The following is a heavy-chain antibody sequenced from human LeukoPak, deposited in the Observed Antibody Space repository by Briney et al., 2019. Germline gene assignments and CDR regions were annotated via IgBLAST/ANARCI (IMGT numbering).Heavy chain of an antibody. CDR3: ASHGDRSRYYFDY. D-gene: IGHD5-24*01. J-gene: IGHJ4*02. CDR1: GGSFSGYY. Sequence: SETLSLTCAVYGGSFSGYYWSWIRQPPGKGLEWIGEINHSGSTNYNPSLKSRVTISVDTSKNQFSLKLSSVTAADTAVYYCASHGDRSRYYFDYWGQGTLVTVSS. CDR2: INHSGST. V-gene: IGHV4-34*01.